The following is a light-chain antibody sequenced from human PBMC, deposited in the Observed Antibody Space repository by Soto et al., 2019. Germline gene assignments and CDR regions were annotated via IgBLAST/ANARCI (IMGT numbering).Light chain of an antibody. CDR3: QKCDYLPI. V-gene: IGKV1-33*01. J-gene: IGKJ3*01. CDR1: HDITSY. Sequence: DIQMTQSPSSLSASVGDRVTITCQASHDITSYLNWYQHKPGKAPKLLIYDASILEAGAPSRFSGSGSGTHYTFTISSLQPEDVATYYCQKCDYLPIFGPGTTVDFK. CDR2: DAS.